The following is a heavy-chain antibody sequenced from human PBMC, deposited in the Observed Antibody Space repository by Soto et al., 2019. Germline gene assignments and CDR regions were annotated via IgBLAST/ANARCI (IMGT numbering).Heavy chain of an antibody. D-gene: IGHD3-9*01. Sequence: PSETLSLTCTVYGGSFSGYYWSWIRQPPGKGLEWIGEINHSGSTNYNPSLKSRVTISVDTSKNHFSLKLSSVTAADTAVYYCARGRSYDILTGYYLNDFDYWGQGTLVTVSS. CDR1: GGSFSGYY. V-gene: IGHV4-34*01. J-gene: IGHJ4*02. CDR2: INHSGST. CDR3: ARGRSYDILTGYYLNDFDY.